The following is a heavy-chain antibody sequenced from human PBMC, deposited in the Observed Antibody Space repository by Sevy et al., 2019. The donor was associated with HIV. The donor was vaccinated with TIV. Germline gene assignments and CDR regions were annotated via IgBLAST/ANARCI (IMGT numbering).Heavy chain of an antibody. D-gene: IGHD5-12*01. Sequence: GGSLRLSCAASGFTFSSYAMHWVRQAPGKGLEWVAVISYDGSNKYYADSVKGRFTISRDNSKNTLYLQMNSLRAEDTAVYYCARGVGYSGYVPVPYYFDYWGQRTLVTVSS. CDR3: ARGVGYSGYVPVPYYFDY. V-gene: IGHV3-30-3*01. CDR1: GFTFSSYA. J-gene: IGHJ4*02. CDR2: ISYDGSNK.